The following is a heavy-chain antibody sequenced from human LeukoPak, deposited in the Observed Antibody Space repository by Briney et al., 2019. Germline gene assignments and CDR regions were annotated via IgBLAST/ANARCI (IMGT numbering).Heavy chain of an antibody. Sequence: PSETLSLTCAVYGGSFSGYYWSWIRQPPGKGLEFIASIHHSGTTYYNPALKSRVTISVDTSKNQFSLKVNSVTAADTAVYYCAREGYYYDSSGYFDYWGQGILVTVSS. V-gene: IGHV4-34*01. CDR2: IHHSGTT. CDR1: GGSFSGYY. J-gene: IGHJ4*02. CDR3: AREGYYYDSSGYFDY. D-gene: IGHD3-22*01.